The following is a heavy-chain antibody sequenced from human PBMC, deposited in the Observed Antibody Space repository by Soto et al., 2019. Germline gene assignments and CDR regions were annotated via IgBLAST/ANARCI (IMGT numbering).Heavy chain of an antibody. CDR1: GFAFSNAW. J-gene: IGHJ4*02. D-gene: IGHD2-2*01. V-gene: IGHV3-15*01. Sequence: EVQLVESGGGLVKPGGSVRLSCAASGFAFSNAWMSWVRQAPGKGLEWVGRIMSKDHGGTKDYAAPVKDRFIMSRDDSKNTLTLPMNSLKTEDTAVYYCAAGTGRTDYDYWGQGTLVTVSS. CDR2: IMSKDHGGTK. CDR3: AAGTGRTDYDY.